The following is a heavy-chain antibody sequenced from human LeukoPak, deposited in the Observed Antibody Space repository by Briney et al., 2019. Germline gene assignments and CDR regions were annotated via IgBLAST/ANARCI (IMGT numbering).Heavy chain of an antibody. V-gene: IGHV4-59*08. CDR2: IYYSGST. J-gene: IGHJ3*02. D-gene: IGHD3-22*01. CDR3: ARQEPMIVVPGAFDI. Sequence: SETLSLTCTVSGGSISSYYWSWIRQPPGKGLEWIGYIYYSGSTNYNPSLKSRVTISVDTSKNQFSLKLSSVTAADTAVYYCARQEPMIVVPGAFDIWGQGTMVTVSS. CDR1: GGSISSYY.